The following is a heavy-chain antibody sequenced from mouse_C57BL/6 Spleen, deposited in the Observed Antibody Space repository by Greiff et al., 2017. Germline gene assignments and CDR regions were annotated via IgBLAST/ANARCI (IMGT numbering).Heavy chain of an antibody. CDR2: ISYDGSN. D-gene: IGHD1-1*01. CDR3: ARGSYYYGSSSWFAY. J-gene: IGHJ3*01. Sequence: EVQLVESGPGLVKPSQSLSLTCSVTGYSITSGYYWNWIRQFPGNKLEWMGYISYDGSNNYNPSLKNRISITRDTSKNQFFLKLNSVTTEDTATYYCARGSYYYGSSSWFAYWGQGTLVTVSA. V-gene: IGHV3-6*01. CDR1: GYSITSGYY.